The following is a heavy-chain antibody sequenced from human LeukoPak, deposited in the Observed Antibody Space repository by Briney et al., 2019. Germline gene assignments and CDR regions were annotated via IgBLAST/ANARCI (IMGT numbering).Heavy chain of an antibody. D-gene: IGHD3-10*02. CDR2: ISGGATET. J-gene: IGHJ6*04. CDR1: GFAFSTYG. Sequence: GGSLRLSCAGSGFAFSTYGMNWVRQTRGKGLEWVSSISGGATETYYADSVKGRFTISRDNAKNSLYLQMNSLRAEDTAVYYCAELGITMIGGVWGKGTTVTISS. V-gene: IGHV3-23*01. CDR3: AELGITMIGGV.